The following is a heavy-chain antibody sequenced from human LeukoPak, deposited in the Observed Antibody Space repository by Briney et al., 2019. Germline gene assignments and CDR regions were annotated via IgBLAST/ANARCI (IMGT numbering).Heavy chain of an antibody. CDR2: ISSSSSTI. D-gene: IGHD6-13*01. V-gene: IGHV3-48*01. CDR1: GFTFSSYT. J-gene: IGHJ4*02. Sequence: HTGGSLRLSCAASGFTFSSYTMTWVRQAPGKGLEWVSYISSSSSTIYYADSVKGRFTISRDNAKNSLYLQMNSLRAEDTAVYYCATGGIRAAAAPAPNYWGQGTLVTVSS. CDR3: ATGGIRAAAAPAPNY.